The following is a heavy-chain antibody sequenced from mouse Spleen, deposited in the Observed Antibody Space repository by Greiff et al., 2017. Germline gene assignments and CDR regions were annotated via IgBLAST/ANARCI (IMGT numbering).Heavy chain of an antibody. D-gene: IGHD1-1*01. CDR1: GYTFTSYD. Sequence: VKLQESGPELVKPGASVKLSCKASGYTFTSYDINWVKQRPGQGLEWIGWIYPRDGSTKYNEKFKGKATLTVDTSSSTAYMELHSLTSEDSAVYFCAHITTVVATGIRDVWGTGTTVTVSS. CDR3: AHITTVVATGIRDV. V-gene: IGHV1-85*01. CDR2: IYPRDGST. J-gene: IGHJ1*03.